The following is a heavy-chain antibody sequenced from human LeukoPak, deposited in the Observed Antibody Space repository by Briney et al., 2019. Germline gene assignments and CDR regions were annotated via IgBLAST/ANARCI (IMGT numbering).Heavy chain of an antibody. CDR1: GYSFVGYG. CDR3: ARDQPGARRGASFDY. V-gene: IGHV1-18*01. Sequence: ASVKVSCKASGYSFVGYGITWVRQAPGQGLEWMGWISAYNGKTNYAQKFQGRVTMTTDTSTNTAYMELRSLRSDDTAVYYCARDQPGARRGASFDYWGQGTLVTVSS. D-gene: IGHD1-26*01. J-gene: IGHJ4*02. CDR2: ISAYNGKT.